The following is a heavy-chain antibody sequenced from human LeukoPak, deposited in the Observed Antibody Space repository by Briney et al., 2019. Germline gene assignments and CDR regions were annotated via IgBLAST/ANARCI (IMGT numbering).Heavy chain of an antibody. Sequence: SVKVSCKASGGTFSSYAISWVRQAPGQGLAWMGRIIPIFGTANYAQKFQGRVTITADKSTSTAYMELSSLRSEDTAVYYCAREENDAFDIWGQGTMVTVSS. CDR3: AREENDAFDI. CDR2: IIPIFGTA. V-gene: IGHV1-69*06. CDR1: GGTFSSYA. J-gene: IGHJ3*02.